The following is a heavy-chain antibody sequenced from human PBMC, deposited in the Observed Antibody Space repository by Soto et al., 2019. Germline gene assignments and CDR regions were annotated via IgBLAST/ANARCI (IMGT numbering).Heavy chain of an antibody. D-gene: IGHD2-2*01. CDR2: IDWDDDK. CDR1: GFSLSTSGVG. J-gene: IGHJ3*02. Sequence: QITLKESGPTLVKPTQTLTLTCTFSGFSLSTSGVGVGWIRQPPGKALEWLALIDWDDDKRYSPSLKSRLTISKDTSKNQVVLTMTNMGPVDTATYCCAHRSIYCSSTCCHVGAFDIWGQGTMVIVSS. V-gene: IGHV2-5*02. CDR3: AHRSIYCSSTCCHVGAFDI.